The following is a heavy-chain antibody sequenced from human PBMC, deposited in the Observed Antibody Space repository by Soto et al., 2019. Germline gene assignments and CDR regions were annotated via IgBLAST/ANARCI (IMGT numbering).Heavy chain of an antibody. D-gene: IGHD6-6*01. J-gene: IGHJ6*02. Sequence: QVQLVESGGGVVKPGRSLRLSCAASGFTFSSYGMHWVRQAPGKGLEWVAVISYDGSNKYYADSVKGRFTISRDNSKNTLYLQMNSLRAEDTAVYYCAKKAALVDYYYYGMDVWGQGTTVTVSS. CDR3: AKKAALVDYYYYGMDV. CDR2: ISYDGSNK. V-gene: IGHV3-30*18. CDR1: GFTFSSYG.